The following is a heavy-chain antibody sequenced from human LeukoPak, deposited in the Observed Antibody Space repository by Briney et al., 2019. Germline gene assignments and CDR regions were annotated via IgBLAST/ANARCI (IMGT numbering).Heavy chain of an antibody. V-gene: IGHV3-30*03. CDR2: ISYHGSDK. D-gene: IGHD6-19*01. Sequence: GRSLRLSCEASGFTFSSYGMHWVRQTPGKGLEWVAIISYHGSDKDYADSVKGRFTISRDYTTNSLYLQMDSLRAEDTAVYCCARVGKQGWDFDHWGQGTLVTVSS. J-gene: IGHJ4*02. CDR1: GFTFSSYG. CDR3: ARVGKQGWDFDH.